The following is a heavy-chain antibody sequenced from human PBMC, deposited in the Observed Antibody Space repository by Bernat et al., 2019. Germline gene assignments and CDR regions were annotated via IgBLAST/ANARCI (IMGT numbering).Heavy chain of an antibody. D-gene: IGHD2-2*01. CDR1: GYTFTSYG. V-gene: IGHV1-18*04. Sequence: QVQLVQSGAEVKKPGASVKVSCKASGYTFTSYGISWVRQAPGQGLEWMGWISAYNGNTNYAQKLQGRVTMTTDTSTSTAYMELRSLRSDDTAVYYCASYPVYRDCSSTSCSRPFDYWGQGTLVTVSS. CDR3: ASYPVYRDCSSTSCSRPFDY. J-gene: IGHJ4*02. CDR2: ISAYNGNT.